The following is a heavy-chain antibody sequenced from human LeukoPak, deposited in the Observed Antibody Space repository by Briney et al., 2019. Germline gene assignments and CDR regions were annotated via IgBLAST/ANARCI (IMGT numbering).Heavy chain of an antibody. Sequence: GGSLRLSCAASGFSFSDYGIHWIRQAPGKGLERVAFILYDGSNEYYADSVMGRFTISRDNSKNTLYLQMNSLRIEDTAVYYCVRDQAYYWGQGSLVIVSS. CDR3: VRDQAYY. J-gene: IGHJ4*02. D-gene: IGHD2-2*01. V-gene: IGHV3-30*02. CDR2: ILYDGSNE. CDR1: GFSFSDYG.